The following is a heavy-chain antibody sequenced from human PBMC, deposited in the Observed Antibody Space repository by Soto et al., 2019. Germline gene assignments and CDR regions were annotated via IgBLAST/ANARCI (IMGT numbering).Heavy chain of an antibody. CDR3: ARDPRNTAAAGYYYGMDV. J-gene: IGHJ6*02. V-gene: IGHV4-4*02. D-gene: IGHD5-18*01. CDR1: GGSISSSNW. CDR2: IYHSGST. Sequence: SETVSLTCAVSGGSISSSNWWSWVRQPPGKGLEWIGEIYHSGSTNYNPSLKSRVTISVDKSKNQFSLKLSSVTAADTAVYYCARDPRNTAAAGYYYGMDVWGQGTTVTVSS.